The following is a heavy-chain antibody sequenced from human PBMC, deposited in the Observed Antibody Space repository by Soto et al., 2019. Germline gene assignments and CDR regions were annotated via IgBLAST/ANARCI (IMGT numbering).Heavy chain of an antibody. J-gene: IGHJ5*02. CDR1: GYTFTSYG. Sequence: ASVKVSCKASGYTFTSYGISWVRQAPGQGLEWMGWISAYNGNTNYAQKLQGRVTMTTDTSTSTAYMELSSLRSEDTAVYYCASGRAMVRGVRQYNWFDPWGQGTLVTVSS. V-gene: IGHV1-18*01. D-gene: IGHD3-10*01. CDR3: ASGRAMVRGVRQYNWFDP. CDR2: ISAYNGNT.